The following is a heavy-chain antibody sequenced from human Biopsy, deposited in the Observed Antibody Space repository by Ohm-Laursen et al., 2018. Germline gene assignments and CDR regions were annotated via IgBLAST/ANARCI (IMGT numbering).Heavy chain of an antibody. CDR1: GFSLSAIGVG. CDR3: AHAIYFDSSAYYFDS. V-gene: IGHV2-5*01. D-gene: IGHD3-22*01. J-gene: IGHJ4*02. Sequence: TQTLTLTCSFSGFSLSAIGVGVGWIRQPPGKALEWLANIFWNGDKRSSPSLRSRLTITNDTSKNQVVLTLINMDPMDTATYYCAHAIYFDSSAYYFDSWGQGTLVTVSS. CDR2: IFWNGDK.